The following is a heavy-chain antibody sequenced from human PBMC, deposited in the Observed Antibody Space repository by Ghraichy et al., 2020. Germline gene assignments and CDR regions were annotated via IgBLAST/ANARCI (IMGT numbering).Heavy chain of an antibody. D-gene: IGHD6-19*01. CDR2: IRSKAYGGTT. Sequence: GSLRLSCTASGFTFGDYAMSWVRQAPGKGLEWVGFIRSKAYGGTTEYAASVKGRFTISRDDSKSIAYLQMNSLKTEDTAVYYCTRVGGSGWYLVVPLGPWLPDYWGQGTLVTVSS. V-gene: IGHV3-49*04. CDR3: TRVGGSGWYLVVPLGPWLPDY. J-gene: IGHJ4*02. CDR1: GFTFGDYA.